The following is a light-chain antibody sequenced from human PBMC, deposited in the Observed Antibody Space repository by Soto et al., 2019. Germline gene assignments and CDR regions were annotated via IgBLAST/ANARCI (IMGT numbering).Light chain of an antibody. V-gene: IGLV1-40*01. CDR3: SSYAGNNKAV. CDR2: ANS. Sequence: QSVLTQPPSVSGAPGQRVTISCTGSSSNIGAGYDVHWYQHLPGTAPKLLMYANSNRPSGVPDRFSGSKSGNTASLTVSGLQAEDEADYYCSSYAGNNKAVFGTGTKVTVL. J-gene: IGLJ1*01. CDR1: SSNIGAGYD.